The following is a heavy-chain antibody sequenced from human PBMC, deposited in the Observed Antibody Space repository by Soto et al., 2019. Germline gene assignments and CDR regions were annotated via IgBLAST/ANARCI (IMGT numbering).Heavy chain of an antibody. J-gene: IGHJ2*01. Sequence: EVQLLESGGGLVQPGGSLRLSCAASGFTFSSYAMSWVRQAPGKGLEWVSALSGSGGATYYADSVKGRFTISRDNSKNTLYLQMNSLRAEDTAVYYCAKDVLVQQLVVGWYFDLWGRGTLVTVSS. D-gene: IGHD6-6*01. CDR3: AKDVLVQQLVVGWYFDL. CDR2: LSGSGGAT. CDR1: GFTFSSYA. V-gene: IGHV3-23*01.